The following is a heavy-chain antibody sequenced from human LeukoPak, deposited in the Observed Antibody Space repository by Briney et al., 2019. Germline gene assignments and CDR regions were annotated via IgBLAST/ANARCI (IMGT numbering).Heavy chain of an antibody. CDR1: GFTFSDYY. Sequence: GGSLRLSCAASGFTFSDYYMSWIRQAPGKGLEWVSYISSSSSYTNYADSVKGRFTISRDNAKNSLYLQMNSLRAEDTAVYYCTTDRGGSYLHNYWGQGTLVTVSS. D-gene: IGHD1-26*01. V-gene: IGHV3-11*05. CDR2: ISSSSSYT. J-gene: IGHJ4*02. CDR3: TTDRGGSYLHNY.